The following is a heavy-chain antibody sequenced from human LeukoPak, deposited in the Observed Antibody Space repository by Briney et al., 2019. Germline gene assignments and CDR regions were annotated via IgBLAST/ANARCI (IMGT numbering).Heavy chain of an antibody. CDR2: IYYSGTT. CDR1: GDSISSYY. V-gene: IGHV4-59*01. Sequence: PSETLSVTCTVSGDSISSYYWSWIRQPPGKGLEWIGYIYYSGTTNYNPSLKSRFTISVDTSKNQFSLKLSSVTAADTAVYYCARALESDSSGYQYLFDYWGQGTLVTVSS. J-gene: IGHJ4*02. CDR3: ARALESDSSGYQYLFDY. D-gene: IGHD3-22*01.